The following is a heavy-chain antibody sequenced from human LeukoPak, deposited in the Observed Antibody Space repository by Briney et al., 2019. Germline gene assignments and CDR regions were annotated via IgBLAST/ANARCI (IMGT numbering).Heavy chain of an antibody. J-gene: IGHJ3*02. CDR3: AKDGSGYDSSGYYFHAPNTKPLHPPGDAFDI. Sequence: PGGSLRLSCAASGFTVSSNFMNWVRQAPGKGLEWVTFIRYDGSNKYYADSVKGRFTISRDNSKNTLYLQMNSLRAEDTAVYYCAKDGSGYDSSGYYFHAPNTKPLHPPGDAFDIWGQGTMVTVSS. CDR2: IRYDGSNK. D-gene: IGHD3-22*01. V-gene: IGHV3-30*02. CDR1: GFTVSSNF.